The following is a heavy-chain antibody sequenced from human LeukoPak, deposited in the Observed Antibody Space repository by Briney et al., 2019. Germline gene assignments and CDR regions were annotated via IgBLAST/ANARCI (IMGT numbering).Heavy chain of an antibody. CDR3: AKDRISGWSTGSFQH. D-gene: IGHD6-19*01. J-gene: IGHJ1*01. Sequence: GGSLRLSCAASGFTFSSYAMSWVRQAPGKGLEWVSAISGSGGSTYYADSVKGRFTISRDNSKNTLCLQMNSLRAEDTAVYYCAKDRISGWSTGSFQHWGQGTLVTVSS. V-gene: IGHV3-23*01. CDR1: GFTFSSYA. CDR2: ISGSGGST.